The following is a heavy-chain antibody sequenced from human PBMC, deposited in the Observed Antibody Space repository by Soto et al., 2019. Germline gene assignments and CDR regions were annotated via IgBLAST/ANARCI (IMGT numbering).Heavy chain of an antibody. Sequence: QVQLQESGPGLVRPSETLSLSCTVSGDSISSDYWSWIRQPPGKGLEWIGYIYYSGSTNYNPSLKSRVTISVDTSKTQFSLRLSSVTAADTAIYYCARHRLQFYWFDPWGQGTLVTVSS. CDR2: IYYSGST. CDR3: ARHRLQFYWFDP. D-gene: IGHD5-12*01. V-gene: IGHV4-59*08. CDR1: GDSISSDY. J-gene: IGHJ5*02.